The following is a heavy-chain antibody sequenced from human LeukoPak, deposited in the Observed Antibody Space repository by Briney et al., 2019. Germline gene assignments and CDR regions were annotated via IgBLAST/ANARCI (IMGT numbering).Heavy chain of an antibody. CDR3: AMGCSSTSCPGYYFDY. Sequence: ASVKVSCQASGGTFSSYAISWVRQAPGQGLEWMGRIIPILGIANYAQKFQGRVTITADKSTSTAYMELSSLRSEDTAVYYCAMGCSSTSCPGYYFDYWGQGTLVTVSS. D-gene: IGHD2-2*01. J-gene: IGHJ4*02. CDR2: IIPILGIA. CDR1: GGTFSSYA. V-gene: IGHV1-69*04.